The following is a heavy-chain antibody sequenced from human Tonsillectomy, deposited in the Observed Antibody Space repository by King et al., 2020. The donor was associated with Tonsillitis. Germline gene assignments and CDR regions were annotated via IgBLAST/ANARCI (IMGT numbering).Heavy chain of an antibody. J-gene: IGHJ5*02. CDR2: IDWKSSNI. V-gene: IGHV3-9*01. Sequence: VQLVESGGAVVQPGRSLRLSCAASGFSFEDYDMHWVRQAPGKGLEWVSTIDWKSSNIAYAASVKGRFTVSRDNAKNSLFLQMNSLRPEDTALYYCARDQSSYYYDNNDEGWFNRWGQGPLVTVAS. D-gene: IGHD3-22*01. CDR1: GFSFEDYD. CDR3: ARDQSSYYYDNNDEGWFNR.